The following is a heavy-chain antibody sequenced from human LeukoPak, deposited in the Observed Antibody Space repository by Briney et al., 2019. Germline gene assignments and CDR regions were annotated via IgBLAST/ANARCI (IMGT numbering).Heavy chain of an antibody. V-gene: IGHV1-18*01. CDR2: ISAYNGNT. CDR3: ARDHDSSWYSTGGY. J-gene: IGHJ4*02. D-gene: IGHD6-13*01. CDR1: GYTFTSYG. Sequence: ASVKVSCKASGYTFTSYGISWVRQAPGQGLEWMGWISAYNGNTNYAQKLQGRVTMTTDTSTSTAYMELRSLRSDDTAVYYCARDHDSSWYSTGGYWGQGTLVTVSS.